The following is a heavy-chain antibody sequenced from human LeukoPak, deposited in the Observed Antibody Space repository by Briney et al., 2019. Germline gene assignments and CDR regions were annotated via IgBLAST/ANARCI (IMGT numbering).Heavy chain of an antibody. CDR1: GFTFNSYG. CDR3: AKGYSFHFDY. V-gene: IGHV3-30*02. Sequence: GGSLRLSCAASGFTFNSYGMHWVRQAPGKGLEWMAFIRSDGTNKYYADSVKGRFTISRDNSKNTLYLQMNSLRPEDAAVYYCAKGYSFHFDYWGQGTLVTVSS. CDR2: IRSDGTNK. J-gene: IGHJ4*02. D-gene: IGHD5-18*01.